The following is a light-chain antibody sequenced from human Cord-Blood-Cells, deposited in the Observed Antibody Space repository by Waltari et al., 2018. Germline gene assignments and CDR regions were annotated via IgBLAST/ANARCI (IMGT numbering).Light chain of an antibody. J-gene: IGLJ3*02. CDR1: SSNIGAGYD. Sequence: QSVLTQPPSVSGAPGQRVTISCTGTSSNIGAGYDVQWYQQLTGTAPKLLIYWNSNRPSWVPDRFSGSKSGTSASLAITGLQAEDEADYYCQSYDSSLSGSVFGGGTKLTVL. CDR3: QSYDSSLSGSV. CDR2: WNS. V-gene: IGLV1-40*01.